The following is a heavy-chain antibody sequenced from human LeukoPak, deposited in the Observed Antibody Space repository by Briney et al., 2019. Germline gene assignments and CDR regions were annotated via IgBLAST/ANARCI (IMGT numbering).Heavy chain of an antibody. CDR1: GFTFSSYA. Sequence: GGSLRLSCAASGFTFSSYAMHWVRQAPGNGLEWVTVISYDGNNKYYAASVKGRFTISRDNSKNMLYLQTNSLRTEDTAVYYCARVQSAYCGGDCYSRSTKAFDIWGQGTMVTVSS. CDR3: ARVQSAYCGGDCYSRSTKAFDI. D-gene: IGHD2-21*02. J-gene: IGHJ3*02. CDR2: ISYDGNNK. V-gene: IGHV3-30-3*01.